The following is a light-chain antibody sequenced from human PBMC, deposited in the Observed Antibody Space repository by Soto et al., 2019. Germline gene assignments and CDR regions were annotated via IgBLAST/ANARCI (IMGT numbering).Light chain of an antibody. J-gene: IGKJ4*01. CDR3: QQRSKWPLT. CDR1: QSVSNY. Sequence: EIVLTQSPATLSLSPGERATLSCRASQSVSNYLVWYQQKSGQAPRLLIYDTFNRATGVPARFSGSGSGTDFSLTISSLEPEDFAVYYCQQRSKWPLTFGGGTKGEIK. CDR2: DTF. V-gene: IGKV3-11*01.